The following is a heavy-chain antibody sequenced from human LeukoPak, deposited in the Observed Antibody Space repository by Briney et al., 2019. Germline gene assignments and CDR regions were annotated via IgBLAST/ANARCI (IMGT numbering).Heavy chain of an antibody. D-gene: IGHD1-26*01. J-gene: IGHJ4*02. V-gene: IGHV5-51*01. CDR1: GYSFTNYW. CDR2: IYPGDSDT. CDR3: ALQYSGSYCDY. Sequence: GESLKISRKGSGYSFTNYWIGWVRQMPGKGLEWMGIIYPGDSDTRYSPSFQGQVIISADKSISTAYLQWSSLKASDTAMYYCALQYSGSYCDYWGQGTLVTVSS.